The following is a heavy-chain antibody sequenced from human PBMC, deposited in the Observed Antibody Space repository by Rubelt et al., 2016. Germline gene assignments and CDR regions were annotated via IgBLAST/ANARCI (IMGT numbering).Heavy chain of an antibody. CDR2: INHSGST. CDR1: GGSFSGYY. D-gene: IGHD3-10*01. V-gene: IGHV4-34*01. Sequence: QVQLQQWGAGLLKPSETLSLTCAVYGGSFSGYYWSWIRQPPGKGLEWIGEINHSGSTNYNPSLKGRVTISVDTSKNQFSLKLSSVTAADTAVYYCARHRGVLNHFDYWGQGTLVTVSS. J-gene: IGHJ4*02. CDR3: ARHRGVLNHFDY.